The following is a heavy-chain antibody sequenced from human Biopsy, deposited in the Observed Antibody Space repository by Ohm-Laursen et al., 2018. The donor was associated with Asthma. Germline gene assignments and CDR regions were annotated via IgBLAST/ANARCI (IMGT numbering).Heavy chain of an antibody. CDR2: ISVYNGNT. D-gene: IGHD3-10*01. CDR3: ARAVDYSHYYGIDV. Sequence: ASVKVSCKASGDSFNNFAITWVRQAPGQGLEWMGWISVYNGNTKVAQKLQDRVTMITDTSTSTAYMELRSLRSDDTAVYFCARAVDYSHYYGIDVWGQGTTVTVS. J-gene: IGHJ6*02. V-gene: IGHV1-18*01. CDR1: GDSFNNFA.